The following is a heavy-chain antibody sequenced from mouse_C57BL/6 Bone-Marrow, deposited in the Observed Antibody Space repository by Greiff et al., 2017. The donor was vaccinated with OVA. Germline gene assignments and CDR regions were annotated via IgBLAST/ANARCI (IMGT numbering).Heavy chain of an antibody. D-gene: IGHD1-1*01. CDR1: GFTFSSYA. Sequence: EVQRVESGGGLVKPGGSLKLSCAASGFTFSSYAMSWVRQTPEKRLAWVATISAGGSYTYYPANVKGRFTISIDNAKNNLYLQMSHLKSEDTAMYYGARDRYYGSSAMDYWGQGTSVTVSS. CDR2: ISAGGSYT. CDR3: ARDRYYGSSAMDY. V-gene: IGHV5-4*01. J-gene: IGHJ4*01.